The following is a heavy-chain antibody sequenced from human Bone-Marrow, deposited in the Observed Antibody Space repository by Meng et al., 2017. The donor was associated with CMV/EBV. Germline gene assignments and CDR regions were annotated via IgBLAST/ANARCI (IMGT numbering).Heavy chain of an antibody. CDR2: ISAYNGNP. Sequence: GAEVKKLGTSLKVSCKASGYTFTSYGISGVRQAPGQGLEWMGWISAYNGNPNYAQKLQGRVTMTTDTSTSTAYMELRSLRSDDTAVYYCARVTVLGVVVAAGWFDPWGQGTLVTVSS. V-gene: IGHV1-18*01. D-gene: IGHD2-15*01. CDR1: GYTFTSYG. J-gene: IGHJ5*02. CDR3: ARVTVLGVVVAAGWFDP.